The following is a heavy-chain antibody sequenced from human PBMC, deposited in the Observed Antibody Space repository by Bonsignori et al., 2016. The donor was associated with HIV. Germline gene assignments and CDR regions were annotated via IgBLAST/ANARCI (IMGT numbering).Heavy chain of an antibody. J-gene: IGHJ3*02. CDR2: VSNSGTYI. CDR3: ARGQLVAKAFDM. V-gene: IGHV3-21*01. D-gene: IGHD2-21*01. Sequence: WIRQPPGKGLEWVSSVSNSGTYIYHADSLKGRFTISRDNAKNSLYLQMNSLRAEDTAVYYCARGQLVAKAFDMWGQGTMVTVSS.